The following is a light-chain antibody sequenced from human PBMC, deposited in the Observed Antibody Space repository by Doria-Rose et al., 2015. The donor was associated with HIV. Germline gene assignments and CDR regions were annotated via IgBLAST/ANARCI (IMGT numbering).Light chain of an antibody. Sequence: TQSPGTLSLSPVDTATISCRASQSFRSTYLAWYQQKPGQAPSLLIYDGSTRATGIPDRFSASGSGTDFTLTINRLEPEDFALYYCHQYGTSWTFGQGTKVEI. CDR2: DGS. CDR1: QSFRSTY. J-gene: IGKJ1*01. V-gene: IGKV3-20*01. CDR3: HQYGTSWT.